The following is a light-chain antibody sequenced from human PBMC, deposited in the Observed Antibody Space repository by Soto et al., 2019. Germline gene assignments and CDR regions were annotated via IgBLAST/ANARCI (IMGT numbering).Light chain of an antibody. Sequence: DIQMTQSPSSLSASIGDSVIITCRASQDIGTYLNWYQHKPGKAPKHLIYAASSLQTGVPSRFTGSGSGTDFTLTISRLEHEDFAVYYCQQYDSSPWTFGQGTKVDIK. J-gene: IGKJ1*01. CDR1: QDIGTY. CDR2: AAS. CDR3: QQYDSSPWT. V-gene: IGKV1-39*01.